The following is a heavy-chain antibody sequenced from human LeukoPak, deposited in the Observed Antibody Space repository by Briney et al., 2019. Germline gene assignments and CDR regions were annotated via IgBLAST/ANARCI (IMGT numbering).Heavy chain of an antibody. D-gene: IGHD3-3*01. J-gene: IGHJ4*02. CDR1: GYTFITYG. Sequence: ASVKVSCKASGYTFITYGINWVRQAPGQGLEWMGWINPNTGNPMYAQGFTGRFVFSLDTSVSTAYLQISSLKAEDTAVYYCAIPSGTIFGVVTPFDYWGQGTLVTVSS. V-gene: IGHV7-4-1*02. CDR2: INPNTGNP. CDR3: AIPSGTIFGVVTPFDY.